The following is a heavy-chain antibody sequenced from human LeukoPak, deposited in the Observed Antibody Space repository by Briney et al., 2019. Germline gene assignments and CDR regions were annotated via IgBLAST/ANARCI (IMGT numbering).Heavy chain of an antibody. J-gene: IGHJ4*02. CDR3: ARFEAGDVVVPVRQPRPPPPRYFDY. CDR2: IYHSGSS. V-gene: IGHV4-4*02. D-gene: IGHD2-2*01. CDR1: GGSISSRNG. Sequence: PSETLSLTCAVSGGSISSRNGWSWIRQSPGKGLEWIGEIYHSGSSNYNLSFKSRVTISVAKSKNQFSLKVTSVTAADTAVYFCARFEAGDVVVPVRQPRPPPPRYFDYWGQGILVTVSS.